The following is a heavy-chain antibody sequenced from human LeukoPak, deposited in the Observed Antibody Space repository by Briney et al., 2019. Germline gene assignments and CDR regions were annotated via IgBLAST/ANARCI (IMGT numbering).Heavy chain of an antibody. CDR2: ISSGGGST. CDR1: GFTFSSYG. J-gene: IGHJ4*02. V-gene: IGHV3-23*01. CDR3: ATGSYRRYYFDY. Sequence: GGSLRLSCAASGFTFSSYGMHWVRQAPGKGLEWVSTISSGGGSTYYADSVKGRFTISRDNSKNTLYLQMNSLRAEDTAVYYCATGSYRRYYFDYWGQGTLVTVSS. D-gene: IGHD3-16*02.